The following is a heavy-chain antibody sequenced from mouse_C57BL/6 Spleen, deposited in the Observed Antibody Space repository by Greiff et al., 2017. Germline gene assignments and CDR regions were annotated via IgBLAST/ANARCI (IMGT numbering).Heavy chain of an antibody. Sequence: QVQLQQSGAELVRPGASVTLSCKASGYTFTDYEMHWVKQTPVHGLEWIGAIDPETGGTAYNQKFKGKAILTADKSSSTAYMEIRSLTSDDSAVYYCTRTPLTTVVVRDAMDYWGQGTSVTVSS. D-gene: IGHD1-1*01. J-gene: IGHJ4*01. CDR3: TRTPLTTVVVRDAMDY. V-gene: IGHV1-15*01. CDR2: IDPETGGT. CDR1: GYTFTDYE.